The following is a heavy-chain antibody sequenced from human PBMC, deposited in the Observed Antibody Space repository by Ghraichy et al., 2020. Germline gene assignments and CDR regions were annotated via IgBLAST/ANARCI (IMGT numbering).Heavy chain of an antibody. CDR3: ARAQVRGYMSGYYFYGMDV. V-gene: IGHV1-69*04. CDR2: IIPSVGTT. J-gene: IGHJ6*02. CDR1: GTTFSSYA. D-gene: IGHD3-10*01. Sequence: SVKVSCKASGTTFSSYAISWVRQAPGQGLEWMGRIIPSVGTTNYEQKFQARVTITADKSTSTAYMEVSSLRSEDTAVYYCARAQVRGYMSGYYFYGMDVWGQGTTVIVSS.